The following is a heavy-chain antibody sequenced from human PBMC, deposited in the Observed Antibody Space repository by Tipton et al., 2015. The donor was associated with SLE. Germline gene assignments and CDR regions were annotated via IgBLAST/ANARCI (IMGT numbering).Heavy chain of an antibody. Sequence: LRLSCSVSGDSIRNYYWTWIRQPPGKGLEWMGYVSYSGSTNYNPSLKGRLTLSLDTSKSQFSLKLTSVTAADTAVYYCARVDPRSSSSGLYDYWGQGTLVTVSS. J-gene: IGHJ4*02. CDR3: ARVDPRSSSSGLYDY. D-gene: IGHD6-6*01. V-gene: IGHV4-59*01. CDR1: GDSIRNYY. CDR2: VSYSGST.